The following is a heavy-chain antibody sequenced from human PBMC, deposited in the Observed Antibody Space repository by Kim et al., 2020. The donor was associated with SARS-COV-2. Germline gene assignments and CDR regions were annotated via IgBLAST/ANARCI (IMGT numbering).Heavy chain of an antibody. CDR1: GASISGYH. CDR3: ARRGYFDS. V-gene: IGHV4-59*08. CDR2: IYGSGST. J-gene: IGHJ4*02. Sequence: SETLSLTCTVSGASISGYHWSWIRQSPEKRLDWIGKIYGSGSTSYNPSLKSRVTISVDTSKNQFSLKLDSVTAADTAVYYCARRGYFDSWGQGTLVTVSP.